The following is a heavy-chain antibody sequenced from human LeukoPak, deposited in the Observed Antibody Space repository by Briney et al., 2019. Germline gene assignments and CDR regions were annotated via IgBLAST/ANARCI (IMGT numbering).Heavy chain of an antibody. CDR1: GGPISSSSYY. J-gene: IGHJ6*03. V-gene: IGHV4-39*07. CDR3: ARESPWFGDSRRYYYMDV. Sequence: SETLSLPCTVSGGPISSSSYYWGWIRQPPGKGLEWYGRKYYNGSTYYNPSLKSRVTISVDTSKNQFSLKLSSVTAADTAVYYCARESPWFGDSRRYYYMDVWGKGTTVTISS. D-gene: IGHD3-10*01. CDR2: KYYNGST.